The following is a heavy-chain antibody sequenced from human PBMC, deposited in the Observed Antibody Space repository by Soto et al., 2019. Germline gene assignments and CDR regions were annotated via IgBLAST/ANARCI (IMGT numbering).Heavy chain of an antibody. J-gene: IGHJ4*02. CDR1: GGSISSGGYY. CDR3: ARGERITIFGVVTPHYFDY. Sequence: PSETLSLTCTVSGGSISSGGYYWSWIRQHPGKGLEWIGYIYYSGSTCYNPSLKSRVTISVDTSKNQFSLKLSSVTAADTAVYYCARGERITIFGVVTPHYFDYWGQGTLVTVSS. V-gene: IGHV4-31*02. D-gene: IGHD3-3*01. CDR2: IYYSGST.